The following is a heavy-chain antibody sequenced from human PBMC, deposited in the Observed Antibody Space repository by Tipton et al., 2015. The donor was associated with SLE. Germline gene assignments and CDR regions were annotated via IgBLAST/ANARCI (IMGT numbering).Heavy chain of an antibody. CDR3: ARAPQGIFDY. J-gene: IGHJ4*02. Sequence: LRLSCAASGFTFSDYYMSWIRQAPGKGLEWVGYIYYSGSTNYNPSLKSRVTISVDTSKNQFSLKLSSVTAADTAVYYCARAPQGIFDYWGQGTLVTVSS. V-gene: IGHV4-59*01. CDR1: GFTFSDYY. D-gene: IGHD2-15*01. CDR2: IYYSGST.